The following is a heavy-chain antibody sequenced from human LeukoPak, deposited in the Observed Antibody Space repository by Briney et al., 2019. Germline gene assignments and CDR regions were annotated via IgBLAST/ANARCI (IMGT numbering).Heavy chain of an antibody. CDR3: ASGSYSSGWFPDFEF. Sequence: TSETLSLTCTVSGDSISRDYWNWIRQPPGKGLEWIGSIYYSGSTYYNPSLKSRVTISIDTSKNQFSLKLSSVTAADTATYYCASGSYSSGWFPDFEFWGQGTLVTVSS. CDR2: IYYSGST. J-gene: IGHJ4*02. D-gene: IGHD6-19*01. CDR1: GDSISRDY. V-gene: IGHV4-59*05.